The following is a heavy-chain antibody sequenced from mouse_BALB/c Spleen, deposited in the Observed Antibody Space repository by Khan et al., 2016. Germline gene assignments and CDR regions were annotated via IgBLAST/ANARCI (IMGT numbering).Heavy chain of an antibody. J-gene: IGHJ2*01. V-gene: IGHV3-8*02. Sequence: EVELVESGPSLVKPSQTLSLTCSVTGDSITSGYWNWIRKFPGNNLEYMGYISYSGSTYYNPSLKSRISITRDTSKNQYYLQLSSVTTEDTATYYCTRVTTATGFDYWGQGTTLTVSS. CDR1: GDSITSGY. CDR2: ISYSGST. CDR3: TRVTTATGFDY. D-gene: IGHD1-2*01.